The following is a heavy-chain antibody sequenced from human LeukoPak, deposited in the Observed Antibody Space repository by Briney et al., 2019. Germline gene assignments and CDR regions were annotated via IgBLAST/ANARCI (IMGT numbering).Heavy chain of an antibody. CDR2: IYWDDDK. Sequence: SGPTLVHPTPTLTLTCTFSGFSLSTSGVGVDWIRQPPEKALEWLALIYWDDDKRYSPSLKSRLTITNDTSENQVVLTMTNMDPVDTATYYCAHSTVDTAMVMRYNWFDPWGQGTLVTVSS. CDR1: GFSLSTSGVG. CDR3: AHSTVDTAMVMRYNWFDP. V-gene: IGHV2-5*02. D-gene: IGHD5-18*01. J-gene: IGHJ5*02.